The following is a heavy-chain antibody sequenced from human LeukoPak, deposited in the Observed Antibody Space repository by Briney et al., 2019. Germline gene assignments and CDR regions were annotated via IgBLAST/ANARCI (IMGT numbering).Heavy chain of an antibody. CDR3: ARPRHYYGSGSYSVGGWFDP. CDR2: INHSGST. CDR1: GGSFSGYY. Sequence: SETLSLTCAVYGGSFSGYYWSWIRQPPGKGLEWIGVINHSGSTNYNPSLKSRVTISVDTSKNQFSLKLSSVTAADTAVYYCARPRHYYGSGSYSVGGWFDPWGQGTLVTVSS. J-gene: IGHJ5*02. V-gene: IGHV4-34*01. D-gene: IGHD3-10*01.